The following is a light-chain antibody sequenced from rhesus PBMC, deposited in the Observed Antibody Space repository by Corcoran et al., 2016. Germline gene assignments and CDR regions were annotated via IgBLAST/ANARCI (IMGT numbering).Light chain of an antibody. V-gene: IGLV2-32*02. J-gene: IGLJ1*01. CDR1: SSDIGGYNY. CDR2: EVN. CDR3: SSYAGSNTYI. Sequence: QAALTQPRSESGSPGQSVTISCTGTSSDIGGYNYVSWYQQHPDTAPKLMIYEVNKRPSGVSDRFSGSKSGNTASLTISGLQAEDEADYYCSSYAGSNTYIFGAGTRLTVL.